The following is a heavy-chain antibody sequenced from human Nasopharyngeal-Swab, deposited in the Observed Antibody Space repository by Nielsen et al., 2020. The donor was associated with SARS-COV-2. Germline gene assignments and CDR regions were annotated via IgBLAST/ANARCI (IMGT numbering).Heavy chain of an antibody. Sequence: GESLKISCTVSGFTFTDYWMHWLRQSPEKGPVWLSRIDNDGSSTTYADSVRGRFTISRDNARNTLFLQLHSLRAEDTAVYYCARESYSWSWYGPDYWGQGTQVTVSS. V-gene: IGHV3-74*03. CDR2: IDNDGSST. D-gene: IGHD1-26*01. CDR3: ARESYSWSWYGPDY. J-gene: IGHJ4*02. CDR1: GFTFTDYW.